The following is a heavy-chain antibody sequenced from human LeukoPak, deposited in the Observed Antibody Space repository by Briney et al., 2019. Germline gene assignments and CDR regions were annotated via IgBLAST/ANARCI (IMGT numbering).Heavy chain of an antibody. CDR2: ISSSSSTI. Sequence: GGSLRLSCAASGFTFSSYSMNWVRQAPGKGLEWVSYISSSSSTIYYADSVEGRFTISRDNAKNSLYLQMNSLGDEDTAVYYCARDYDSSGYYLAYDYWGQGTLVTVSS. CDR3: ARDYDSSGYYLAYDY. D-gene: IGHD3-22*01. V-gene: IGHV3-48*02. CDR1: GFTFSSYS. J-gene: IGHJ4*02.